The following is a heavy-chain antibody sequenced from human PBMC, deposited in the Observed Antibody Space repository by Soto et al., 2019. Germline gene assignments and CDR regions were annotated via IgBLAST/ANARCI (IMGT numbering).Heavy chain of an antibody. CDR3: XRTYCSGGSCYLDYFDY. CDR1: GFSLSASGMR. CDR2: IDWDDDK. Sequence: SGPTLVNPTQTLTLTCTFSGFSLSASGMRVSWIRQPPGKALEWLARIDWDDDKFYSTSLKTRLTISKDTSKNQVVLTMTNMDPVDTATYYCXRTYCSGGSCYLDYFDYWGQGTLVTVSS. V-gene: IGHV2-70*04. J-gene: IGHJ4*02. D-gene: IGHD2-15*01.